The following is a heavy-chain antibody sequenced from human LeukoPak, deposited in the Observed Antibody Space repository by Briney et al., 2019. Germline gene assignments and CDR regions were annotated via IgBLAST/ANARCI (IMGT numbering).Heavy chain of an antibody. J-gene: IGHJ4*02. D-gene: IGHD6-19*01. CDR2: IDGGGGST. Sequence: GGSLRLSCTASGFAFSSYAMSWVRQAPGVGLEWVSAIDGGGGSTYYADSVKGRFTISRDNSKNTLYLQMNSLRAEDTAVYYCAKEVGSSGWFPFDYWGQGTLVTVSS. V-gene: IGHV3-23*01. CDR1: GFAFSSYA. CDR3: AKEVGSSGWFPFDY.